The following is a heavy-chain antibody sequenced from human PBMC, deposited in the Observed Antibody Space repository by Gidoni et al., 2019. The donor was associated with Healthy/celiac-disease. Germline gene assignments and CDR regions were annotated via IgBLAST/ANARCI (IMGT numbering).Heavy chain of an antibody. CDR1: GFTLRSDS. CDR2: ISSSSSYI. J-gene: IGHJ3*02. V-gene: IGHV3-21*01. D-gene: IGHD5-18*01. Sequence: EVQLVESEGGLVKPGGSLRLSCAASGFTLRSDSMNWVRQAPGKGLECVSSISSSSSYIYYADSVKGRFTISRDNAKNSLYLQMNSLRAEDTAVYYCARVGGYVDTAMVPLDAFDIWGQGTMVTVSS. CDR3: ARVGGYVDTAMVPLDAFDI.